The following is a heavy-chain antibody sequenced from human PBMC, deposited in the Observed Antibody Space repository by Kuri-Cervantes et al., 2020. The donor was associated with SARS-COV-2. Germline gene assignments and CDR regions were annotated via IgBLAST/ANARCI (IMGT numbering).Heavy chain of an antibody. Sequence: ASVKVSCKTSGYTFNIYDIHWVRQATGQGLEWMGMVKTNSGNTLYAQIFQGRVTMTRDTSTSTVYLELSSLTSEDTAIYYCYCAPKEGFDSWGQGTLVTVSS. CDR2: VKTNSGNT. CDR1: GYTFNIYD. D-gene: IGHD2-21*01. CDR3: YCAPKEGFDS. V-gene: IGHV1-8*02. J-gene: IGHJ4*02.